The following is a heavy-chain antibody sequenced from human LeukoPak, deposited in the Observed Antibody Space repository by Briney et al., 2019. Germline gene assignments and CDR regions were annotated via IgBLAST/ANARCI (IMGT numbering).Heavy chain of an antibody. D-gene: IGHD6-13*01. V-gene: IGHV3-23*01. CDR3: AKDSRAYSSSWYCFDY. CDR2: ISGSGGST. CDR1: GFTFSSYA. J-gene: IGHJ4*02. Sequence: PGGSLRLSCAASGFTFSSYAMSWVRQAPGKGLEWVSAISGSGGSTYYADSVKGRFTISRDNSKNTLYLQMNSLRAEDTAVYYCAKDSRAYSSSWYCFDYWGQGILVTVSS.